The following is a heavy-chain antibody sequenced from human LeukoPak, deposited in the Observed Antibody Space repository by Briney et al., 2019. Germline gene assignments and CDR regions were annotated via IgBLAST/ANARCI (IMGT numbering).Heavy chain of an antibody. CDR1: EFTFSGAW. D-gene: IGHD6-13*01. J-gene: IGHJ4*02. CDR2: IWYDGSNK. V-gene: IGHV3-33*08. CDR3: ARDQGIAAAGSIPDY. Sequence: GGSLRLSCVASEFTFSGAWMHWVRQAPGKGLEWVAVIWYDGSNKYYADSVKGRFTISRDNSKNTLYLQMNSLRAEDTAVYYCARDQGIAAAGSIPDYWGQGALVTVSS.